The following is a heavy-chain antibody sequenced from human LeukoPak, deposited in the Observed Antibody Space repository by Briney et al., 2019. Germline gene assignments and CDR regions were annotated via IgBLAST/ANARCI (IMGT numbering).Heavy chain of an antibody. CDR2: IIPIFGTA. CDR1: GGTFSSYA. J-gene: IGHJ4*02. CDR3: ARDTSINYYGSGSYGY. V-gene: IGHV1-69*13. Sequence: SVKVSCKATGGTFSSYAISWVRQAPGQGLEWMGGIIPIFGTANYAQKFQGRVTITADESTSTAYMELSSLRSEDTAVYYCARDTSINYYGSGSYGYWGQGTLVTVSS. D-gene: IGHD3-10*01.